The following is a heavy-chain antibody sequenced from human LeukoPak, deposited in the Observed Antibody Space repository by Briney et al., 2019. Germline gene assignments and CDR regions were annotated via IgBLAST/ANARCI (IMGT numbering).Heavy chain of an antibody. CDR1: GYTFTSYD. J-gene: IGHJ4*02. Sequence: GASVKVSCKASGYTFTSYDINWVRQATGQGLEWMGWMNPNSGNTGYAQKFQGRVTMTRNTSISTAYMELSSLRSKDTAVYYCARGRTRRTIFGVVTLSFDYWGQGTLVTVSS. D-gene: IGHD3-3*01. V-gene: IGHV1-8*01. CDR3: ARGRTRRTIFGVVTLSFDY. CDR2: MNPNSGNT.